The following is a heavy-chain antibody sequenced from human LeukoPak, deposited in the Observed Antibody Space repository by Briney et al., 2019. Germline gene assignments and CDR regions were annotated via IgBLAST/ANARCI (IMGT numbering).Heavy chain of an antibody. V-gene: IGHV1-46*01. Sequence: ASVKVSCKASGYTFTSYYMHWVRQAPGQGLEWMEIINPTGGSTSYAQKFQGRVTMTRDTSTSTVYMDLSSLRSEDTAVYYCARGIAVAGTPDAFDIWGQGTLVTVAS. J-gene: IGHJ3*02. CDR2: INPTGGST. CDR3: ARGIAVAGTPDAFDI. CDR1: GYTFTSYY. D-gene: IGHD6-19*01.